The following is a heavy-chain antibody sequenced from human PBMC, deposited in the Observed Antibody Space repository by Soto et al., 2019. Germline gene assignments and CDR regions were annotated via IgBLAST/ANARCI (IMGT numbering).Heavy chain of an antibody. CDR2: IWYDGTNK. CDR1: GFTFSSYG. J-gene: IGHJ2*01. D-gene: IGHD4-17*01. CDR3: ARGRRTTVTTWGDWYFDL. Sequence: QVQLVESGGGVVQPGRSLRLSCVTSGFTFSSYGMHWVRQGPGKGLEWVAVIWYDGTNKYYADSVNGRFTISRDDSKNILYRQMNSLRAEDTAVDYCARGRRTTVTTWGDWYFDLWGRGTLVTVSS. V-gene: IGHV3-33*01.